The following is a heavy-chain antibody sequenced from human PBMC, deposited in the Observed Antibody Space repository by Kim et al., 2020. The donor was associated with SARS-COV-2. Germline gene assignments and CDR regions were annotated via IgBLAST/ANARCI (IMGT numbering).Heavy chain of an antibody. CDR3: ARARWDTAMAPADY. Sequence: ADSAKSRFTISRDNAKNSLYLQMNSLRDEDTAVYYCARARWDTAMAPADYWGQGTLVTVSS. D-gene: IGHD5-18*01. V-gene: IGHV3-48*02. J-gene: IGHJ4*02.